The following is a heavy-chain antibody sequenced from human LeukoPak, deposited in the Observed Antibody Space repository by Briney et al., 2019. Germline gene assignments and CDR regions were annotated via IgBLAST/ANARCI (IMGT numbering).Heavy chain of an antibody. CDR2: INPSGGSA. J-gene: IGHJ4*02. V-gene: IGHV1-46*01. CDR1: GYTFSRYY. D-gene: IGHD5-18*01. Sequence: AASVKVSCKASGYTFSRYYMHWVGQAPGQGLEWMGIINPSGGSASTAQRFQGRVTMTMTRDTSTSTVYMELSSLRSEDTAVYYCAREGEDTAMAPDYWGQGTLVTVSS. CDR3: AREGEDTAMAPDY.